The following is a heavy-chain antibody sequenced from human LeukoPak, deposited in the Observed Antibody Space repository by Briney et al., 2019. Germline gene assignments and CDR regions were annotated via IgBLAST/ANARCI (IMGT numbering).Heavy chain of an antibody. J-gene: IGHJ4*02. CDR2: ISSSSSYI. CDR3: AKDHSIGAAQYYFDY. CDR1: GFTFSSYS. D-gene: IGHD6-6*01. V-gene: IGHV3-21*04. Sequence: GGSLRLSCAASGFTFSSYSMNWVRQAPGKGLEWVSSISSSSSYIYYADSVKGRFTISRDNAKDSLYLQMNSLRAEDTALYYCAKDHSIGAAQYYFDYWGQGTLVTVSS.